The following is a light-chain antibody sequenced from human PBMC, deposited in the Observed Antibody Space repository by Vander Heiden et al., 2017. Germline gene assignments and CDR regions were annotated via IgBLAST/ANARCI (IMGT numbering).Light chain of an antibody. J-gene: IGKJ4*01. CDR3: QQYFSTPLT. CDR1: QSPLSSSNSRNY. V-gene: IGKV4-1*01. CDR2: GAS. Sequence: DIVLTQSPDSLAVSLGERAPINCKSSQSPLSSSNSRNYLAWYQQKPEQPPTLLIYGASARESGVPDRFSGSGSGTDFTLTISSLQAEDVAVYYWQQYFSTPLTFGGGTKVEIK.